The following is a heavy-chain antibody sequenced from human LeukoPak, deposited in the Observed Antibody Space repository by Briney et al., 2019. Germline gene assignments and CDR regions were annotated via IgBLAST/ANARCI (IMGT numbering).Heavy chain of an antibody. D-gene: IGHD2-2*01. V-gene: IGHV3-23*01. Sequence: GGSLRLSCVASGFTFNNYAMSWVRQAPGKGLEWVSGISIRGDGTYYADSVKGRFTISRDKSYNTLYLQMNSLRAEDTAVYYCVRAAPRDCSSTSCSLFDNWGQGTLVTVSS. J-gene: IGHJ4*02. CDR1: GFTFNNYA. CDR3: VRAAPRDCSSTSCSLFDN. CDR2: ISIRGDGT.